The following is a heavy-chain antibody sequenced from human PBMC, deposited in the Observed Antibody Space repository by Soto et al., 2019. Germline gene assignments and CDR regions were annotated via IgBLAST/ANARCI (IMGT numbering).Heavy chain of an antibody. D-gene: IGHD3-3*01. J-gene: IGHJ6*02. Sequence: EVQLLESGGDLVQPGGSLRLSCVASGFTFSDYVMSWVRQVPGKGLEWVSSISDGGERTYYRDSVRGRFTISRDNARFTLHLQMNSLRVDDTAIYFCARDRSTDFGLDVWGQGTTVTVSS. CDR2: ISDGGERT. CDR1: GFTFSDYV. CDR3: ARDRSTDFGLDV. V-gene: IGHV3-23*01.